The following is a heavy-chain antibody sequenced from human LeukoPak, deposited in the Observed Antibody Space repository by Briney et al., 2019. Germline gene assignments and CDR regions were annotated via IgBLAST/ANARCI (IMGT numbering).Heavy chain of an antibody. CDR1: GGSISSHY. CDR3: AGLGGDGYSLDY. V-gene: IGHV4-4*09. Sequence: SETLSLTCTVSGGSISSHYWSWIRQPPGEGLEWIGYIYSSGSTNYNPSLKSRVTISIDTSKNQFSLKLSSVTAADTAVYYCAGLGGDGYSLDYWGQGTLVTVSS. D-gene: IGHD5-24*01. J-gene: IGHJ4*02. CDR2: IYSSGST.